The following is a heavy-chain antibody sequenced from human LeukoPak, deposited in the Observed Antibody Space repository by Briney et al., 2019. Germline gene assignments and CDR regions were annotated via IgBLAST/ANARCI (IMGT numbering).Heavy chain of an antibody. CDR1: GFTLSNHW. V-gene: IGHV3-7*01. J-gene: IGHJ4*02. CDR3: VRGSDS. Sequence: GGSLRLSCAASGFTLSNHWMNWVRQAPGKGLEWAANISPDGIDKYYVDSVRGRFTISRDNAKNSLYLQMSSLRAEDTAVYYCVRGSDSWGQGTLVTVSS. CDR2: ISPDGIDK.